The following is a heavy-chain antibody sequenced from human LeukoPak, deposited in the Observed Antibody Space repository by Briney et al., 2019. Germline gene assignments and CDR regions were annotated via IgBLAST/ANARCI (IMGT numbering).Heavy chain of an antibody. Sequence: ASVKVSCKASGYTFTSYYMHWVRQAPGQGLEWMGIINPSGGSTSYAQKFQGRVTMTRDTSTSTVYMELSSLRSGDTAVYYCARGANFFGVVENNWFDPWGQGTLVTVSS. CDR2: INPSGGST. CDR1: GYTFTSYY. D-gene: IGHD3-3*01. V-gene: IGHV1-46*01. CDR3: ARGANFFGVVENNWFDP. J-gene: IGHJ5*02.